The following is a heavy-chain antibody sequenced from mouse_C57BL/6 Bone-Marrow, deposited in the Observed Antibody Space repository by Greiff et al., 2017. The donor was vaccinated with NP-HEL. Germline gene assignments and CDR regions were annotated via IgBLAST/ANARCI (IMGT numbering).Heavy chain of an antibody. CDR3: ARGEDGNFYMDY. CDR1: GFTFSSYA. J-gene: IGHJ4*01. CDR2: ISDGGSYT. V-gene: IGHV5-4*01. D-gene: IGHD2-1*01. Sequence: EVQRVESGGGLVKPGGSLKLSCAASGFTFSSYAMSWVRQTPEKRLEWVATISDGGSYTYYPDNVKGRFTISRDNAKNNLYLQMSHLKSEDTAMYYCARGEDGNFYMDYWGQGTSVTVSS.